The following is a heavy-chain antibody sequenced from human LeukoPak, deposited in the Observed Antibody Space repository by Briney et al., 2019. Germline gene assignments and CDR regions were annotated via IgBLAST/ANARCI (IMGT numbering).Heavy chain of an antibody. CDR1: GYSFTSYW. CDR3: ARQLSLYCSSTSCSHDAFDI. Sequence: GESLKISCKGSGYSFTSYWIGWVRQMPGKGLEWMGIIYPGDSDTRYSPSFQGQVTISDDKSISTAYLQWSSLKASDTAMYYCARQLSLYCSSTSCSHDAFDIWGQGTMVTVSS. D-gene: IGHD2-2*01. CDR2: IYPGDSDT. J-gene: IGHJ3*02. V-gene: IGHV5-51*01.